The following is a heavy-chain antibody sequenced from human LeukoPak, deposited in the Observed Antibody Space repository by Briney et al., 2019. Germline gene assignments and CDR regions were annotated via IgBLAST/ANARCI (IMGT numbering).Heavy chain of an antibody. D-gene: IGHD6-19*01. J-gene: IGHJ4*02. CDR1: GFTFSSFA. Sequence: PGGSLRLSCAASGFTFSSFAVHWVRQAPGKGLEWVAVISYDGSNQYADSVKGRFTISGDNSKNTLYLQMNSLRAEDTAVYYCARTGSSGWKYYYFENWGQGTLVTVSS. V-gene: IGHV3-30-3*01. CDR2: ISYDGSNQ. CDR3: ARTGSSGWKYYYFEN.